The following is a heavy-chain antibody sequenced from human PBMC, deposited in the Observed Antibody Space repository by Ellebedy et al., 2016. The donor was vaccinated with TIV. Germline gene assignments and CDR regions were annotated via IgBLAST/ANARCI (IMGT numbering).Heavy chain of an antibody. CDR3: ARVYCSSARCVVNWFDP. Sequence: PGGSLRLSCQGSGYRFSRYWVAWVRQMPGKGLEWMGMIYPSDSETRYSPSFQGQVTISADKSNSTAFLQWSSLKASDTAIYFCARVYCSSARCVVNWFDPWGQGTLVIVSS. J-gene: IGHJ5*02. CDR1: GYRFSRYW. CDR2: IYPSDSET. V-gene: IGHV5-51*01. D-gene: IGHD2-2*01.